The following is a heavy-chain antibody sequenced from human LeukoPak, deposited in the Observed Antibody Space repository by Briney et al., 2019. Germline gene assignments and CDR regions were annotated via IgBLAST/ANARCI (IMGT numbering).Heavy chain of an antibody. D-gene: IGHD3-22*01. J-gene: IGHJ6*02. CDR1: GFTFDDYA. V-gene: IGHV3-43*02. CDR2: ISGDGGST. CDR3: AKDMADYYDSSGYYGMDV. Sequence: GGSLRLSCAASGFTFDDYAMPWVRQAPGKGLEWVSLISGDGGSTYYADSVKGRFTISRDNSKNSLYLQMNSLRTEDTALYYCAKDMADYYDSSGYYGMDVWGQGTTVTVSS.